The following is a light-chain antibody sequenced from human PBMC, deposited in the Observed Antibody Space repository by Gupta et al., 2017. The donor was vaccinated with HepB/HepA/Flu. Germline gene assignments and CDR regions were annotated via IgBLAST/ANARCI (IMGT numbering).Light chain of an antibody. Sequence: DIQMTQSPSPLSASLGDRVTITCGASQSISSWLAWYQQKPGKAPKLLIYKASSVESGVPSRFSGNGSGTEFTLTISSLQPDDFATYYCQQYNSYSGRFGQGTKLEIK. CDR1: QSISSW. CDR3: QQYNSYSGR. J-gene: IGKJ2*04. V-gene: IGKV1-5*03. CDR2: KAS.